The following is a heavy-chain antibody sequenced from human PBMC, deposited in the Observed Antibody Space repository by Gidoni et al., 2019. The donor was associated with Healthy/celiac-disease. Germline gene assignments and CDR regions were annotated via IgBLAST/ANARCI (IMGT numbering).Heavy chain of an antibody. CDR3: ARVVFGWFDY. CDR1: GFTFSSYE. D-gene: IGHD3-16*01. Sequence: EVQLVESGGGLVQPGGSLRLSCAASGFTFSSYEMNWVSQAPGKGLEWISYISSSGSTIYYADSVKGRFTISRDNAKNSLYLQMNSLRAEDTAVYYCARVVFGWFDYWGQGTLVTVSS. V-gene: IGHV3-48*03. CDR2: ISSSGSTI. J-gene: IGHJ4*02.